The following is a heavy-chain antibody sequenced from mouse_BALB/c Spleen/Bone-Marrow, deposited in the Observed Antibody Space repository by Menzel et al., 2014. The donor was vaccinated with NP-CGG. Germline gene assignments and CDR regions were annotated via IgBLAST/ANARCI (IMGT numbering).Heavy chain of an antibody. D-gene: IGHD2-4*01. CDR1: GFNIKDTY. CDR3: ASLDDYIY. V-gene: IGHV14-3*02. J-gene: IGHJ3*01. Sequence: EVQLQQSGAELVKPGASVKLSCTASGFNIKDTYMHWVKQRPEQGLEWIGRIDPANGNTKYDPKFQGKATITADTSSNTAYLHLSSLTSEDTAVYYCASLDDYIYWGQGTLVTVSA. CDR2: IDPANGNT.